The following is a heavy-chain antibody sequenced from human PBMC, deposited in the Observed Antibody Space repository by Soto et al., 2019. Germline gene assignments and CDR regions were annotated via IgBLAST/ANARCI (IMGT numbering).Heavy chain of an antibody. CDR3: ARDPGGYSSGWYYFDY. J-gene: IGHJ4*02. CDR1: GGSISSSSYY. D-gene: IGHD6-19*01. CDR2: IYYSGST. Sequence: SETLSLTCTVSGGSISSSSYYWGWIRQPPGKGLEWIGSIYYSGSTYYNPAVESRVTISVDTSKNQFSRKLSSVTAADTAVYYWARDPGGYSSGWYYFDYWGQGTRVTVSS. V-gene: IGHV4-39*07.